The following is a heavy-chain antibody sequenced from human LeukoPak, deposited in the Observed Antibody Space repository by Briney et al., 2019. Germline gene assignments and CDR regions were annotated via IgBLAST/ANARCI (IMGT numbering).Heavy chain of an antibody. Sequence: ASVKVSCKASGYTFTSYGISWVRQAPGQGLEWMGWISAYNGNTNYAQKLQGRVTMTTDTSMSTAYMELRSLRSDDTAVYYCASQDRRIITGSSGYYFGNHWGQGTLVTVSS. D-gene: IGHD3-22*01. V-gene: IGHV1-18*01. CDR3: ASQDRRIITGSSGYYFGNH. J-gene: IGHJ4*02. CDR1: GYTFTSYG. CDR2: ISAYNGNT.